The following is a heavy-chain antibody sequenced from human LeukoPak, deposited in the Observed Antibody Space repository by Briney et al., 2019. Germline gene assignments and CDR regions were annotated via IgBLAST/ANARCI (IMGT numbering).Heavy chain of an antibody. D-gene: IGHD2-2*01. CDR3: AREIVVVPAAMYYFDY. CDR1: GGSISSYY. Sequence: SETLSLTCTVSGGSISSYYWSWIRQPPGKGLEWIGYIYYSGSTNYNPSLKSRVTMSVDTSKSQFSLKLSSVTAADTAVYYCAREIVVVPAAMYYFDYWGQGTLVTVSS. CDR2: IYYSGST. J-gene: IGHJ4*02. V-gene: IGHV4-59*12.